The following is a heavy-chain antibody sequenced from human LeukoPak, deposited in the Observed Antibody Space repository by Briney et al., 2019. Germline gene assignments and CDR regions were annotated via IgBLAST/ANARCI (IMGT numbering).Heavy chain of an antibody. CDR2: INPSGGST. CDR1: GYTFTNYY. Sequence: ASVKVSCKASGYTFTNYYMHWVRQAPGQGLEWMGVINPSGGSTRYAQKFQGRVTMTRDTSTSTVCMDLSSLRSEDTAVYYCARGYSYGYVDYWGQGTLVTVSS. CDR3: ARGYSYGYVDY. V-gene: IGHV1-46*01. D-gene: IGHD5-18*01. J-gene: IGHJ4*02.